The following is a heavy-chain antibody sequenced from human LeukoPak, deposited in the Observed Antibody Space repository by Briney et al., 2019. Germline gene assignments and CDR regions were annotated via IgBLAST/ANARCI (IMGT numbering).Heavy chain of an antibody. CDR2: IYPGYSDH. Sequence: GESPKISRKGSGYSFTSYWIGWVRQMPGEGMELMWIIYPGYSDHRYSPSFQGQVTISADKSISTAYLQWSSLKASDTAMYYCARLVPLAGELLREYYFDFWGQGTMVTVSS. CDR3: ARLVPLAGELLREYYFDF. CDR1: GYSFTSYW. V-gene: IGHV5-51*01. D-gene: IGHD1-26*01. J-gene: IGHJ4*02.